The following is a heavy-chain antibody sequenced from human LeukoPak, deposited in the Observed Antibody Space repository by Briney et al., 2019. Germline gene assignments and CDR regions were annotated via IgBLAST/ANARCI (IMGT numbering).Heavy chain of an antibody. J-gene: IGHJ1*01. Sequence: GASVKVSCKASGYTFTSYGISWVRQAPGQGLEWMGWISAYNGNTNYAQKLQGRVTMTTDTSTSTAYMELRSLRSDDTAVYYCARDKRFLYSSSSGEYFQHWGQGTLVTVSS. CDR2: ISAYNGNT. V-gene: IGHV1-18*01. CDR3: ARDKRFLYSSSSGEYFQH. CDR1: GYTFTSYG. D-gene: IGHD6-6*01.